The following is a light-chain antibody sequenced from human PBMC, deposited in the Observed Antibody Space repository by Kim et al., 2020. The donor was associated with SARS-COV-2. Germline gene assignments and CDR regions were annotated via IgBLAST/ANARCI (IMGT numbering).Light chain of an antibody. CDR2: GAS. CDR1: QIVSSSY. V-gene: IGKV3-20*01. J-gene: IGKJ4*01. Sequence: LSPVERATRSCRASQIVSSSYLAWYQQKPGQAPRLLIYGASSRATGIPDRFSGSGSGTDFTLTISRLEPEDFAVYYCQQYGISPLTFGGGTKLEI. CDR3: QQYGISPLT.